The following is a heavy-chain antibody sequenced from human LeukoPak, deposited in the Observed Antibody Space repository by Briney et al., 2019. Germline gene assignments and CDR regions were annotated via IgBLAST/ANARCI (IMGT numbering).Heavy chain of an antibody. J-gene: IGHJ5*02. CDR2: IKKDGSQK. V-gene: IGHV3-7*05. Sequence: GGSLRLSCSASGFTLSDYWMSWVRLVPGKGLEWVANIKKDGSQKYYVDSVKGRFTISRDNAKNSLYLQMNSLIAEDTAVYFCAAEQWLVAGYDCWFDPWGQGTLVTVSS. CDR3: AAEQWLVAGYDCWFDP. D-gene: IGHD6-19*01. CDR1: GFTLSDYW.